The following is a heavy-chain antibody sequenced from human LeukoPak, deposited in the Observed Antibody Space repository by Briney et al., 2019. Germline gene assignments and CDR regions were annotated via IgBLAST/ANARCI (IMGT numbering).Heavy chain of an antibody. CDR3: AKGVSGTYYAFDV. CDR1: GASVTSHF. D-gene: IGHD1-26*01. J-gene: IGHJ3*01. V-gene: IGHV4-59*02. CDR2: ISNRGST. Sequence: SETLSLTCGVSGASVTSHFWSWIRQTPGMGLEWIGYISNRGSTGYKPSLRSRVTISVDSPKNEVSLNVRSVSAADTAVYYCAKGVSGTYYAFDVWGQRRTV.